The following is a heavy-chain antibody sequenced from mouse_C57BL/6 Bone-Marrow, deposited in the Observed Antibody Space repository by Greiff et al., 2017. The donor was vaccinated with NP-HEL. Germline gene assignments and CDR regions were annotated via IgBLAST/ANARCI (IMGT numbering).Heavy chain of an antibody. Sequence: QVQLQQSGAELVKPGASVKISCKASGYAFSSYWMNWVKQRPGKGLEWIGQIYPGDGDTNYNGKFQGKATLTADKSSSTAYMQRSSLTSEDSAVYFCAIYYGSSYYFDYWGQGTTLTVSA. V-gene: IGHV1-80*01. CDR3: AIYYGSSYYFDY. CDR2: IYPGDGDT. CDR1: GYAFSSYW. J-gene: IGHJ2*01. D-gene: IGHD1-1*01.